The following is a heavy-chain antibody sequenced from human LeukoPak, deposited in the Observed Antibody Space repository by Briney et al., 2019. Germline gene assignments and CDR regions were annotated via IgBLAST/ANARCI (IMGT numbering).Heavy chain of an antibody. Sequence: GGALRLSCAASGFTFSRYWMSWVRQAAGKGLEWVANIKEDGSEQAYVDSVKGRFTISRDNAKNSLYLQMKSLRAEDTAVYYCARDPAAIDVWGQGTLVTVSS. CDR3: ARDPAAIDV. V-gene: IGHV3-7*01. J-gene: IGHJ4*02. D-gene: IGHD2-15*01. CDR1: GFTFSRYW. CDR2: IKEDGSEQ.